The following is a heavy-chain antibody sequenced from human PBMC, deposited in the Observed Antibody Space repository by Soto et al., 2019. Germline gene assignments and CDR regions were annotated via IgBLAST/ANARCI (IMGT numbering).Heavy chain of an antibody. V-gene: IGHV1-18*04. CDR3: ARFIVVPAAIGFSYYYYGMDV. CDR2: ISAYNGNT. D-gene: IGHD2-2*01. J-gene: IGHJ6*02. Sequence: ATSAELSCKASGYTFTSYGIYCVRQEPRQGLEWMGWISAYNGNTNYAQKLQGRVTMTTDTSTSTAYMELRSLRSDDTAVYYCARFIVVPAAIGFSYYYYGMDVWGQGTTVTVSS. CDR1: GYTFTSYG.